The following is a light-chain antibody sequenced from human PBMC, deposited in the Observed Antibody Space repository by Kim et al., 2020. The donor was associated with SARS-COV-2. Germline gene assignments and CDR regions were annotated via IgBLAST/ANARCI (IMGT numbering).Light chain of an antibody. CDR2: GAS. CDR3: QQYYDWPLT. V-gene: IGKV3-15*01. Sequence: VSPREKAPLSYTAIKSITATLAWYQPKPGQAPRLLFYGASTRATCIPGRFSGSGSETDFTLTISSLQSEDAALYYCQQYYDWPLTFGGGTKVDIK. CDR1: KSITAT. J-gene: IGKJ4*01.